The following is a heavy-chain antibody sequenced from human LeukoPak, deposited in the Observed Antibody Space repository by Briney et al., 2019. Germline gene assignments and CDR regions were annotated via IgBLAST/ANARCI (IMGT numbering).Heavy chain of an antibody. CDR1: GYTFTGYY. CDR3: ARGRSLYGTDYGDYGDFDY. V-gene: IGHV1-69*13. Sequence: ASVKVSCKASGYTFTGYYTDWVRHDPGQRLEWMGWIIPIFGTANYAQKFQGRVTITADESTSTAYMELSSLRSEDTAVYYCARGRSLYGTDYGDYGDFDYWGQGTLVTVSS. D-gene: IGHD4-17*01. CDR2: IIPIFGTA. J-gene: IGHJ4*02.